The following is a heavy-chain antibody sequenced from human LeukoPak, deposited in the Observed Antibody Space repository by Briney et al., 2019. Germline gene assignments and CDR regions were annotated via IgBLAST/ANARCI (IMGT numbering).Heavy chain of an antibody. CDR1: GFTFSTNA. CDR3: AKDRGRIDY. CDR2: ITGSDIRT. V-gene: IGHV3-23*01. Sequence: PGGSLRLSCAASGFTFSTNAMSWVRQAPGKGLEWVSGITGSDIRTYYADSVKGRFTISRDNSKNTLYLQMNSLRAEDTAVYYCAKDRGRIDYWGQGTLVTVSS. J-gene: IGHJ4*02.